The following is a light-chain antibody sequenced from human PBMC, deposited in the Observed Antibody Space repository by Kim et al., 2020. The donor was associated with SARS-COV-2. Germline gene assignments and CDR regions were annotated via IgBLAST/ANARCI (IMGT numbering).Light chain of an antibody. V-gene: IGLV3-9*01. Sequence: SYELTQPLSVSVARGQTAKMTCGGNNIGSKNVHWYQQRPGQAPVVVISKDRNRPSGIPERFSGSNSGNMATLTISRAQAGDEADYYCQVWDTNTASVVFGGGTQLTVL. J-gene: IGLJ2*01. CDR3: QVWDTNTASVV. CDR2: KDR. CDR1: NIGSKN.